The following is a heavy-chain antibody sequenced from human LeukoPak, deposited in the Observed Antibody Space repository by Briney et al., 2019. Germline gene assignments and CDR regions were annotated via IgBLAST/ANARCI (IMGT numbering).Heavy chain of an antibody. V-gene: IGHV3-11*04. CDR1: GFTFIHYY. Sequence: GGSLRLSCAACGFTFIHYYMSWMRQAPGKGPQWFSYISSSAGNTHYADYVKGRFTMSRDNAKNSLYLQMNSLRAEDTAVYYCARVRSSGATHDYWGQGTLVTVSS. CDR2: ISSSAGNT. CDR3: ARVRSSGATHDY. D-gene: IGHD6-19*01. J-gene: IGHJ4*02.